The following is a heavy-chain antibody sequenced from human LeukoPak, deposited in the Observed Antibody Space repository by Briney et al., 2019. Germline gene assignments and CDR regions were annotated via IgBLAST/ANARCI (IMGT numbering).Heavy chain of an antibody. CDR1: GYSFTSYW. CDR3: ARIDDSSGWLEGYYFDY. J-gene: IGHJ4*02. Sequence: PGESLKISCKGSGYSFTSYWIGWVRQMPGKGLEWMGIIYPGDSDTRYSPSFQGQVTISADKSISTAYLQWSSLKASGTAMYYCARIDDSSGWLEGYYFDYWGQGTLVTVSS. V-gene: IGHV5-51*01. D-gene: IGHD6-19*01. CDR2: IYPGDSDT.